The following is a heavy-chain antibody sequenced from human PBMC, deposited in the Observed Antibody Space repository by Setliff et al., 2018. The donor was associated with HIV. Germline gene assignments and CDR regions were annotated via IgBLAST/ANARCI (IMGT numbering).Heavy chain of an antibody. Sequence: SETLSLTCTVSGGSISSHYWSWIRQPPGKGLEWIGSIYYSGSTISRDNSKNTLYMQMNRLRVEDTAVYYCARDSEVTDYYYGMDVWGQGTTVTVSS. J-gene: IGHJ6*02. D-gene: IGHD3-10*01. CDR1: GGSISSHY. V-gene: IGHV4-59*11. CDR2: IYYSGST. CDR3: GMDV.